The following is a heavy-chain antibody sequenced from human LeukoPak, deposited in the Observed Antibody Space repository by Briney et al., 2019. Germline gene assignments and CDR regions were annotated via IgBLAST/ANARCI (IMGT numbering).Heavy chain of an antibody. D-gene: IGHD3-16*01. V-gene: IGHV3-7*03. CDR2: INQDGNEK. CDR3: AKDPVWEPIDY. CDR1: GFTFSSYW. J-gene: IGHJ4*02. Sequence: GGSLRLSCAASGFTFSSYWMSWVRQAPGKGLEWVANINQDGNEKYYVDSVKGRFTISRDNSKNTLYLQMNSLRAEDTAVYYCAKDPVWEPIDYWGQGTLVTVSS.